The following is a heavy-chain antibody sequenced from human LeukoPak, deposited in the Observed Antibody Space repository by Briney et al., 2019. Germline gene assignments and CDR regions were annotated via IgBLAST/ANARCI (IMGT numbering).Heavy chain of an antibody. CDR1: GYSISSGYY. J-gene: IGHJ4*02. V-gene: IGHV4-34*01. Sequence: SETLSLTCAVSGYSISSGYYWSWIRQPPGKGLEWIGEINHSGSTNYSPSLKSRVTISVDTSKNQFSLKLSSVTAADTAVYYCARGRSRLRFLSYWGQGTLVTVSS. D-gene: IGHD3-3*01. CDR3: ARGRSRLRFLSY. CDR2: INHSGST.